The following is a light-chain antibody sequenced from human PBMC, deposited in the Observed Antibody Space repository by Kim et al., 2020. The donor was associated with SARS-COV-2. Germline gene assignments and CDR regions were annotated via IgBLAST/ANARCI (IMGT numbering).Light chain of an antibody. CDR3: NSRDSSGNHHVV. CDR1: SLRSYY. CDR2: GKN. V-gene: IGLV3-19*01. J-gene: IGLJ2*01. Sequence: SSELTQDPAVSVALGQTVRITCQGDSLRSYYASWYQQKPGQAPVLVIYGKNNRPSGIPDRFSGSSSGNTASLTITGAQAEDEADYYCNSRDSSGNHHVVSGGGTQLTVL.